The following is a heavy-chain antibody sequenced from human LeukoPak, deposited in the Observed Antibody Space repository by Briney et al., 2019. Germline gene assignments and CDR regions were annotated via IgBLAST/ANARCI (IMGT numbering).Heavy chain of an antibody. D-gene: IGHD1-14*01. CDR1: GFTFSSYG. CDR2: ISGNGDKT. J-gene: IGHJ4*02. CDR3: ARLNWDRGSFDY. Sequence: GGSLRLSCAASGFTFSSYGMTWVRQAPGKGLEWVSDISGNGDKTNYPDSVKGRFTISRDNSKNTLYLQMKSLSAEDTAIYYCARLNWDRGSFDYWGQGSLVTVSS. V-gene: IGHV3-23*01.